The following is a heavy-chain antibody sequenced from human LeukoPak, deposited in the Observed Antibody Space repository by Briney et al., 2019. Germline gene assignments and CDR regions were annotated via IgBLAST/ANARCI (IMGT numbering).Heavy chain of an antibody. Sequence: PSETLSLTCTVSDYSISSGYYWGWIRPPPGKGLEWIGTIYHSGITYYSPSLKSRATMSVDTSNNQFSLKLTSVTAADTAVYYCARLSSSSYFFDYWGQGTLVTVSS. J-gene: IGHJ4*02. CDR1: DYSISSGYY. V-gene: IGHV4-38-2*02. D-gene: IGHD6-6*01. CDR3: ARLSSSSYFFDY. CDR2: IYHSGIT.